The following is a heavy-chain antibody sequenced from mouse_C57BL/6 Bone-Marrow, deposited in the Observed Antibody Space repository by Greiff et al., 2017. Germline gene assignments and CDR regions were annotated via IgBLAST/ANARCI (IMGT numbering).Heavy chain of an antibody. D-gene: IGHD2-1*01. J-gene: IGHJ4*01. CDR2: IDPENGDT. CDR1: GFNIKDDY. CDR3: SLIDYFNSHYAMDY. Sequence: VQLQQSGAELVRPGASVKLSCTASGFNIKDDYMHWVKQRPEQGLEWIGWIDPENGDTEYDSKFQGKATITADTASNTAYLQLSSLTSEDTAVDYCSLIDYFNSHYAMDYWGQGTSVTVSS. V-gene: IGHV14-4*01.